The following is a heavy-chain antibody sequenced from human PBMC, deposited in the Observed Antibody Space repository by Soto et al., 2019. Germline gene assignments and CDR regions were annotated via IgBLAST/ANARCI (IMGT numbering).Heavy chain of an antibody. J-gene: IGHJ5*02. D-gene: IGHD2-21*01. CDR2: IYASGST. CDR3: ARSAIPRGGWFRP. V-gene: IGHV4-4*07. CDR1: EPLSTYY. Sequence: PSETLSLTCNASEPLSTYYWSWIRQPAGKGLEWIGRIYASGSTNYNPSLKGRVSMSVDTSKKQFSLKLSSVTAADTAMYYCARSAIPRGGWFRPWGEGVLVTVSS.